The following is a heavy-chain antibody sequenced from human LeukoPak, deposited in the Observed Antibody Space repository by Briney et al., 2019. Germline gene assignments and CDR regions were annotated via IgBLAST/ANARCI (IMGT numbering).Heavy chain of an antibody. CDR1: GGSISSYY. CDR3: ARRGKLWSRLALKKENYFDY. D-gene: IGHD5-18*01. V-gene: IGHV4-59*12. Sequence: PSETLSLTCTVSGGSISSYYWSWIRQPPGKGLEWIGYIYYSGSTNYNPSLKSRVTISVDTSKNQFSLKLSSVTAADTAVYYCARRGKLWSRLALKKENYFDYWGQGTLVTVSS. J-gene: IGHJ4*02. CDR2: IYYSGST.